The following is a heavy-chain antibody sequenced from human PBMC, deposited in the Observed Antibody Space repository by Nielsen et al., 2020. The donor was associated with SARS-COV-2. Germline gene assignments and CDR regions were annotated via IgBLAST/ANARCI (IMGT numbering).Heavy chain of an antibody. D-gene: IGHD6-25*01. CDR2: INPNSGGT. Sequence: ASVKVSCKASGYTFTGYYMHWVRQAPGQGLEWMGRINPNSGGTNYAQKFQGRVTMTRDTPISTAYMELSRLRSDDTAVYYCARDDRRLRKGGMDVWGQGTTVTVSS. V-gene: IGHV1-2*06. CDR1: GYTFTGYY. CDR3: ARDDRRLRKGGMDV. J-gene: IGHJ6*02.